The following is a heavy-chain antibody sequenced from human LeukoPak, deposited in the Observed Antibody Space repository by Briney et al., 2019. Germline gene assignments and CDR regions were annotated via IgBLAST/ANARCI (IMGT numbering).Heavy chain of an antibody. J-gene: IGHJ5*02. CDR1: GFSFKDYN. Sequence: GGSLRLSCAASGFSFKDYNMHWVRQAPGKGLEWVSGINWNGGSTGYADSVKGRFTISRDNAKNSLYLQMNSLRAEDTALYYCARDRDYDSSGYYPNWFDPWGQGTLVTVSS. D-gene: IGHD3-22*01. V-gene: IGHV3-20*04. CDR2: INWNGGST. CDR3: ARDRDYDSSGYYPNWFDP.